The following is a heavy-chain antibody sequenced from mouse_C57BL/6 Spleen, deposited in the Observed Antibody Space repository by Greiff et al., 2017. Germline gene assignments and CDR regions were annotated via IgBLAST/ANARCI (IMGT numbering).Heavy chain of an antibody. Sequence: QVQLQQSGAELVRPGTSVKVSCKASGYAFTNYLIEWVKQRPGQGLEWIGVINPGSGGTNYNEKFKGKATLTADKSSSTAYMQLSSLTSEDSAVYFCARYGNYPDYWGQGTTLTVAS. CDR2: INPGSGGT. CDR3: ARYGNYPDY. V-gene: IGHV1-54*01. D-gene: IGHD2-1*01. J-gene: IGHJ2*01. CDR1: GYAFTNYL.